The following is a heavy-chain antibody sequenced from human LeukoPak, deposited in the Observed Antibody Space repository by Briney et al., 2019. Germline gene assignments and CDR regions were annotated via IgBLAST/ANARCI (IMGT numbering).Heavy chain of an antibody. V-gene: IGHV3-43*02. CDR1: GFTFDDYA. Sequence: GGSLRLSCAASGFTFDDYAMHWVRQAPGKGLEWVSLISRNGGSTYYADSVKGRFTISRDNAKNSLYLQMNSLRAEDTAVYYCARDDFWSGSHDAFDIWGQGTMVTVSS. J-gene: IGHJ3*02. D-gene: IGHD3-3*01. CDR3: ARDDFWSGSHDAFDI. CDR2: ISRNGGST.